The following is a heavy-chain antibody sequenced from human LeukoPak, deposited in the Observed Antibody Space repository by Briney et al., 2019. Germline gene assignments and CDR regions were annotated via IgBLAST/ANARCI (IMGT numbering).Heavy chain of an antibody. CDR2: INPIFGTA. CDR1: GDTFTSYA. J-gene: IGHJ4*02. Sequence: ASVKVSCTASGDTFTSYAITWVRQVPEQGLEWMGEINPIFGTANYAQKLQGRVTITADESTSTAYMELSRLRSDDTALYSCATAQNRNRPATPIDYSGQGDL. CDR3: ATAQNRNRPATPIDY. V-gene: IGHV1-69*13. D-gene: IGHD1-14*01.